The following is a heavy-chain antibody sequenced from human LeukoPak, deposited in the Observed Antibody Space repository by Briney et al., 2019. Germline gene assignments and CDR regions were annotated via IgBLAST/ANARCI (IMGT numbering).Heavy chain of an antibody. CDR3: TREGVYSPDGSGYHRDAFDI. J-gene: IGHJ3*02. V-gene: IGHV1-69*04. D-gene: IGHD3-22*01. Sequence: SVKVSCKASGGSFNSYVITWVRQAPGQGLEWMGRIIPILNVANFAQKFQGRVTITADKSTNTAHMELSSLRSEDTAVYYCTREGVYSPDGSGYHRDAFDIWGQGTVVTVSS. CDR2: IIPILNVA. CDR1: GGSFNSYV.